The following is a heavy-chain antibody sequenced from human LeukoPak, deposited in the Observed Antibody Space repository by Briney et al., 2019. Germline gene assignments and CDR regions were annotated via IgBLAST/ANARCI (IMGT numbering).Heavy chain of an antibody. V-gene: IGHV3-33*01. D-gene: IGHD6-19*01. CDR3: ARGRGSGWYDAFGI. Sequence: SGGSLRLSCAASGFTFSSHGMHWVRQAPGKGLEWVAVIWYDGSNKFYADSVRGRFTISRDNSKNTLYVQMNSLRAEDTAVYYCARGRGSGWYDAFGIWGQGTMVTVSS. CDR2: IWYDGSNK. CDR1: GFTFSSHG. J-gene: IGHJ3*02.